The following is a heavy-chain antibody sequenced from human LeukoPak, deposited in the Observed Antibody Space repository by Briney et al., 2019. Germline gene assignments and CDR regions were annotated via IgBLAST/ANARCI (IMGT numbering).Heavy chain of an antibody. Sequence: SETLSLTCTVSGGSINSGSYYWTWIRQPAGKGLEWIGIIYYSGSTYYNPSLKSRVTISVDTSKNQFSLKLSSVTAADTAVYYCARDGLLSSGWYGIFDYWGQGTLVTVSS. CDR3: ARDGLLSSGWYGIFDY. CDR2: IYYSGST. V-gene: IGHV4-39*07. D-gene: IGHD6-19*01. J-gene: IGHJ4*02. CDR1: GGSINSGSYY.